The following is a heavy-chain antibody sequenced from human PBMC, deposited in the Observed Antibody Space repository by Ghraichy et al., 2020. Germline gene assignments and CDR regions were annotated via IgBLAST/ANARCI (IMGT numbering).Heavy chain of an antibody. CDR1: VYTFSDYY. J-gene: IGHJ6*02. D-gene: IGHD6-13*01. V-gene: IGHV1-2*02. CDR3: ARDRSSSWSGHYYYYGLDV. Sequence: VKVSCKASVYTFSDYYIHWVRQASGQGLEWMGWINPNSGATNYAQNFQGRVTLTRDTSTSTGYLELSRLTSDYTAVYYCARDRSSSWSGHYYYYGLDVWGQGTTVTVSS. CDR2: INPNSGAT.